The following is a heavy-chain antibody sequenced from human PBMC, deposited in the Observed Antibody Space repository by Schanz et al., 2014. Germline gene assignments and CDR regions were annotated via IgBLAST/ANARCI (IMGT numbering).Heavy chain of an antibody. Sequence: EVQLVESGGGLVQPGGSLRLSCTASGFSFSSYAMGWVRQARGKGLEWVSAMNESHSTIYYADSVRGRFTISRDNSKNTLYLQMNSLRAEDTAVYYCAKGRFGELSAFDIWGQGTMVTVSS. CDR1: GFSFSSYA. CDR3: AKGRFGELSAFDI. V-gene: IGHV3-23*04. D-gene: IGHD3-10*01. J-gene: IGHJ3*02. CDR2: MNESHSTI.